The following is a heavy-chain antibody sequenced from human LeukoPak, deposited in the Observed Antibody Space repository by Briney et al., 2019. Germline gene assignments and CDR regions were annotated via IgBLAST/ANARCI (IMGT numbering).Heavy chain of an antibody. D-gene: IGHD6-19*01. Sequence: SETLSLTCAVDGGSFSGYYWSWIRQPPGKGLEWIGEINHSGSTNYNPSLKSRVTISVDTSKNQFSLKLSSVTAADTAVYYCARAAVAGTIGFDPWGQGTLVTVSS. CDR2: INHSGST. J-gene: IGHJ5*02. CDR3: ARAAVAGTIGFDP. CDR1: GGSFSGYY. V-gene: IGHV4-34*01.